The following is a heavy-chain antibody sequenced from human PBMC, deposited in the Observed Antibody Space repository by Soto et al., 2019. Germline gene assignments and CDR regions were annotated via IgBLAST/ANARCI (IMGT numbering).Heavy chain of an antibody. J-gene: IGHJ5*02. CDR3: ARDRRLFNP. V-gene: IGHV4-59*01. CDR1: GGSISNYY. CDR2: IQSSGST. Sequence: QVQLQESGSGLVKPSETLSLTCTVSGGSISNYYWSWIRQLPGKGLEWIGYIQSSGSTNYNPSLKSRVTISVETSKNPFSLDLRSVTAADTAVYYCARDRRLFNPWGQGTLVTVSS. D-gene: IGHD2-21*01.